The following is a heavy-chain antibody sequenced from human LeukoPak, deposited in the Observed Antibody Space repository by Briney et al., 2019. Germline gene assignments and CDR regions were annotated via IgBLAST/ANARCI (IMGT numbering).Heavy chain of an antibody. CDR2: ISYDGSNK. V-gene: IGHV3-30*18. D-gene: IGHD1-26*01. J-gene: IGHJ6*02. CDR1: GFTLSSYD. CDR3: AKEVGHNYYYYGMDV. Sequence: PGGSLRLSCAASGFTLSSYDIHWVRQAPGKGLEWVAVISYDGSNKKFADSVKGRFTASRDNSKNILYLQMNGLRAEDTAVYYCAKEVGHNYYYYGMDVWGQGTTVTVSS.